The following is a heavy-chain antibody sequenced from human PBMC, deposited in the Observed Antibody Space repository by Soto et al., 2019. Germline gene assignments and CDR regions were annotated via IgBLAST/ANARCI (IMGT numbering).Heavy chain of an antibody. CDR1: GGTISSYY. J-gene: IGHJ3*02. CDR3: ARPPRDSHYYGSGSYYNGYDAFDM. D-gene: IGHD3-10*01. CDR2: IYTSGRT. Sequence: SQRISLTCAFCGGTISSYYWSGIRQPSGRDLEWIGRIYTSGRTHYNPSLKSRVTMSVDTSKNQFTLKLSSVPAADTAVYYCARPPRDSHYYGSGSYYNGYDAFDMWGQRTMVTVSS. V-gene: IGHV4-59*10.